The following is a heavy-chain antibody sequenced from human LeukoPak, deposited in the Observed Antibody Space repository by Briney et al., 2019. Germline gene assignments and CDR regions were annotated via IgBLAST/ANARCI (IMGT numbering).Heavy chain of an antibody. CDR3: AKDPHGPRYFDH. J-gene: IGHJ4*02. CDR1: GFTFSSHD. V-gene: IGHV3-23*01. CDR2: LSGSGSNT. D-gene: IGHD4-17*01. Sequence: AGSLRLSCAASGFTFSSHDLSWVRQAPGKGLEWVSYLSGSGSNTYYADSVKGRFTISRANSKNTMYLQINSLRADDTAVYYCAKDPHGPRYFDHWGQGTLVTVSS.